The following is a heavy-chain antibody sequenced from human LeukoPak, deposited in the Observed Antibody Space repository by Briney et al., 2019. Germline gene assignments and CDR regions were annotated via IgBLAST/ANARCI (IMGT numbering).Heavy chain of an antibody. CDR2: INTNTGNP. J-gene: IGHJ6*03. D-gene: IGHD6-13*01. Sequence: GASVKVSCEASGYTFTSYAMNWVRQAPGQGLEWMGWINTNTGNPTYAQGFTGRFVFSLDTSVSTAYLQISSLKAEDTAVYYCARDYVWQQLVQSQVNYYYCYMDVWGKGTTVTVSS. V-gene: IGHV7-4-1*02. CDR1: GYTFTSYA. CDR3: ARDYVWQQLVQSQVNYYYCYMDV.